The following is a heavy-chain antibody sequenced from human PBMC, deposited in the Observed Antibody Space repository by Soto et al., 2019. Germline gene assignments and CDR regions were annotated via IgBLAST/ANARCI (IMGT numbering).Heavy chain of an antibody. J-gene: IGHJ4*02. D-gene: IGHD2-8*02. V-gene: IGHV4-59*01. CDR3: ARLSGGYYPD. Sequence: QVQLQESGPGLVKPSETLSLTCSVSGASITSSYWTWIRQAPGKELEWIAFISDIGSPIYKTSLTSRLTMSLETSMSQFALILRSVTSADTAVYYCARLSGGYYPDWGQGTLVIVSS. CDR1: GASITSSY. CDR2: ISDIGSP.